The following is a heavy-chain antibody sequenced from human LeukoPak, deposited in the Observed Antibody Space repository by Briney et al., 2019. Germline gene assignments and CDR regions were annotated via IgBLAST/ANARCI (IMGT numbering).Heavy chain of an antibody. J-gene: IGHJ4*02. CDR3: ARDKIAVAGPLDH. CDR1: GFTFINSA. Sequence: AGGSLRLSCAASGFTFINSAMHWVRQAPGKGLEWVAVIAYDGSNKYYADSVKGRLTISRDNSKNMLYLQMNSLRAEDTALYYCARDKIAVAGPLDHWGQGTLVTVSS. D-gene: IGHD6-19*01. CDR2: IAYDGSNK. V-gene: IGHV3-30*04.